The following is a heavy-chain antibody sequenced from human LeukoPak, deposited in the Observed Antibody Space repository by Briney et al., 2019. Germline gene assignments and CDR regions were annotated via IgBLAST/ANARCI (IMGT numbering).Heavy chain of an antibody. J-gene: IGHJ4*02. CDR3: AQHDYADY. CDR1: GFSFSNAW. V-gene: IGHV3-15*01. Sequence: GGSLRLSCAASGFSFSNAWMTWVRPARGKGLEWVGRVKSKAHGGTTDYAAPVKGRFTISRDGSKNTLYLQINGLKTEDTAVYYCAQHDYADYWGQGTLVTVSS. CDR2: VKSKAHGGTT.